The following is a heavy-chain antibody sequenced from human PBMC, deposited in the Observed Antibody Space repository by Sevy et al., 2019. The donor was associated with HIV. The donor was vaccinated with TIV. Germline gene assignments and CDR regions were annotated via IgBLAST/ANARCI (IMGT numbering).Heavy chain of an antibody. Sequence: GGSLRLSCAASGFTFDDYAMHWVRQAPGKGLEWVSDLSRHSGTIGYADSVKGRFTISRDNARNSLYLQMNSLRAEDTASYYCVKDKVDGDSGYGLFDFWGQGTLVTVSS. CDR2: LSRHSGTI. CDR3: VKDKVDGDSGYGLFDF. CDR1: GFTFDDYA. J-gene: IGHJ4*02. V-gene: IGHV3-9*01. D-gene: IGHD5-12*01.